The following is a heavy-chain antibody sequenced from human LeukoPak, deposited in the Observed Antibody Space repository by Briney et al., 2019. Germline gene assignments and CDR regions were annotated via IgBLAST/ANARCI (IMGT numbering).Heavy chain of an antibody. Sequence: SETLSLTCTVSGGSISSSFNYWAWLRQPPGKGLEWIGSIYESGSAYYNPSLKSRITMSVDTSENQFSLKLTSVTAADTAVYYCARASGDYSSRRLRPWGQGTLVTVSS. V-gene: IGHV4-39*01. CDR2: IYESGSA. J-gene: IGHJ5*02. CDR1: GGSISSSFNY. D-gene: IGHD6-13*01. CDR3: ARASGDYSSRRLRP.